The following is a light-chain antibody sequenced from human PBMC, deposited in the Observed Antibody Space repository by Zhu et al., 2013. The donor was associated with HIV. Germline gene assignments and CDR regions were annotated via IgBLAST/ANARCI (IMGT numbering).Light chain of an antibody. CDR3: QQSYTSPWT. Sequence: DIQMTQSPSSLSASVGDRVTITCRASQSISIYLNWYQQKPGKAPKLLIYAATSLQSGVPSRFSGSGSGTDFTLTISSLQPEDFATYFCQQSYTSPWTFGQGTQV. V-gene: IGKV1-39*01. J-gene: IGKJ1*01. CDR1: QSISIY. CDR2: AAT.